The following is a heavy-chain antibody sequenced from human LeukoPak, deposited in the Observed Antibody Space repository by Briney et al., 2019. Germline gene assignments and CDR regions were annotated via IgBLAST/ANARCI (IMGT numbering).Heavy chain of an antibody. CDR3: ATFLEQLDAGYYYYGMDV. CDR1: GLTFSSYN. Sequence: GGSLRLSCAVSGLTFSSYNMNWVRQAPGKGLEWVAVISYDGSNKYYADSVKGRFTISRDNSKNTLYLQMNSLRAEDTAVYYCATFLEQLDAGYYYYGMDVWGQGTTVTVSS. V-gene: IGHV3-30*19. J-gene: IGHJ6*02. CDR2: ISYDGSNK. D-gene: IGHD6-6*01.